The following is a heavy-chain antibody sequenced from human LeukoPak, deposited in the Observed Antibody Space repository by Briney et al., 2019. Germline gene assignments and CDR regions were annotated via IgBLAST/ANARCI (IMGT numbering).Heavy chain of an antibody. Sequence: KPSETLSLTCAVYGGSFSGYYWSWIRQPPGKGLEWIGEINHSGSTNYNPSLKSRVTISVDTSKNQFSLKLSSVTAADTAVYYCAREGSGWYYYYMDVWGKGTTVTVSS. V-gene: IGHV4-34*01. CDR3: AREGSGWYYYYMDV. CDR1: GGSFSGYY. J-gene: IGHJ6*03. D-gene: IGHD6-19*01. CDR2: INHSGST.